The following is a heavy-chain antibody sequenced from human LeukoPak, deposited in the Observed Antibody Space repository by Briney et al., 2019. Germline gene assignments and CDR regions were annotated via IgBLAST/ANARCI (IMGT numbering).Heavy chain of an antibody. Sequence: SETLSLTCAVSGASIRSSGSFWGWFRQPPGKGLELLGTISHSGTTYYNPSLKSRVTMSVDTSKNQFSLKLSSVTAADTAVYYCARHPMVRGPMEWGQGTLVTVSS. CDR1: GASIRSSGSF. V-gene: IGHV4-39*07. CDR2: ISHSGTT. J-gene: IGHJ4*02. D-gene: IGHD3-10*01. CDR3: ARHPMVRGPME.